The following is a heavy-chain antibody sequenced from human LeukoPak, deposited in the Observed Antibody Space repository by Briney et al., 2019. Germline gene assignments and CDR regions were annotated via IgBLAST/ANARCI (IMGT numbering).Heavy chain of an antibody. D-gene: IGHD5-24*01. V-gene: IGHV3-7*03. CDR3: VRDADFYKGDY. Sequence: GGSLRLSCAVSGFTISSYWMHWVRQAPGKGLEWVASIMKDGGQKKYVDSVKGRFTISRDNAQNLVYLEMSSLRAEDTAMYYCVRDADFYKGDYWGQGTLVTASS. CDR1: GFTISSYW. J-gene: IGHJ4*02. CDR2: IMKDGGQK.